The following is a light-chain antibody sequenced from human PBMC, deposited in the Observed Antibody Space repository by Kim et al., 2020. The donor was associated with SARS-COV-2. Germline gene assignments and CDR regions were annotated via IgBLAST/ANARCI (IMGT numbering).Light chain of an antibody. Sequence: ASVGDRVTITCRASPGISNYLAWYQQKPGKVPKLLIYAASALQSGVPSRFSGSGSGTDFTLTISSLQPEDVATYYCQKYNSAPRTFGQGTKVDIK. V-gene: IGKV1-27*01. CDR3: QKYNSAPRT. CDR1: PGISNY. CDR2: AAS. J-gene: IGKJ1*01.